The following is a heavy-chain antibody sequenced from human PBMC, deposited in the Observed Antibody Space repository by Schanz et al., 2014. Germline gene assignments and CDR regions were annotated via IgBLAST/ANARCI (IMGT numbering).Heavy chain of an antibody. D-gene: IGHD1-26*01. V-gene: IGHV3-48*02. CDR1: GFIFTSYS. CDR3: ARRYSGRYCFDY. J-gene: IGHJ4*02. CDR2: ISGSGNTI. Sequence: EVQLVESGGGLVKSGGSLRLSCATSGFIFTSYSMHWVRQAPGQGLEWLSYISGSGNTIYYADSVKGRFTISRDNAKNSLSLQMDRLRDEDTAVYYCARRYSGRYCFDYWGQGTLVAVSS.